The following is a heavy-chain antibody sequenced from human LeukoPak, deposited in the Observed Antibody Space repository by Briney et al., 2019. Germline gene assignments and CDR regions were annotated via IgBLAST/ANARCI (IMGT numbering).Heavy chain of an antibody. D-gene: IGHD3-10*01. CDR2: IYTSGST. CDR3: ARFRITMVRGVQNYYFDY. J-gene: IGHJ4*02. CDR1: GGSISSYY. V-gene: IGHV4-4*07. Sequence: SETLSLTCTVSGGSISSYYWSWIRQPAGKGLEWIGRIYTSGSTNYNPSLKSRVTMSVDTSKNQFSLKLSSVTAADTAVYYCARFRITMVRGVQNYYFDYWGQGTLVTVSS.